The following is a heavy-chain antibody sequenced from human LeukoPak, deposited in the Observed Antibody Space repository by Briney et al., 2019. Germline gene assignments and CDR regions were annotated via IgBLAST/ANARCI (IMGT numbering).Heavy chain of an antibody. CDR2: ISGSGDST. CDR1: GFTFSSYA. CDR3: AKGLYYYNSGSFDY. J-gene: IGHJ4*02. V-gene: IGHV3-23*01. Sequence: PGGSLRLSCAASGFTFSSYAMSWVRQAPGKGLQWVSGISGSGDSTFYGDSVKGRFTISRDNSKNTLYLQMNSLRAEDTAVYFCAKGLYYYNSGSFDYWGPGTLVTVSS. D-gene: IGHD3-10*01.